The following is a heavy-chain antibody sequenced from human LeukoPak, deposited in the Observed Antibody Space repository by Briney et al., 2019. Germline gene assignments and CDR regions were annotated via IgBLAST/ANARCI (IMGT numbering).Heavy chain of an antibody. J-gene: IGHJ5*02. CDR2: VSQSGST. D-gene: IGHD4-17*01. CDR3: ARGIRSFLTPGHWFDP. V-gene: IGHV4-38-2*02. Sequence: SETLSLTCTVSGYSISSDSYWGWIRQPPGKGLEWIGNVSQSGSTYYNPSLKSRVTISVETSKNQFFLKVSSVIAADTAVYYCARGIRSFLTPGHWFDPWGQGTLVTVSS. CDR1: GYSISSDSY.